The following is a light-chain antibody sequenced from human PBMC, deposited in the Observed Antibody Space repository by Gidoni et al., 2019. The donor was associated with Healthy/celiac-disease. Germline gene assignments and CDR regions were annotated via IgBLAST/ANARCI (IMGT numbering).Light chain of an antibody. J-gene: IGKJ2*01. Sequence: EIVLTQSPGTLSCLQGKEPPSPAGPVSVLAAPRLLIYGASSRATGIPDRFSGSGSGTDFTLTISRLEPEDFAVYYCQQYGSSPYTFGQGTKLEIK. CDR1: SVLAA. CDR2: GAS. CDR3: QQYGSSPYT. V-gene: IGKV3-20*01.